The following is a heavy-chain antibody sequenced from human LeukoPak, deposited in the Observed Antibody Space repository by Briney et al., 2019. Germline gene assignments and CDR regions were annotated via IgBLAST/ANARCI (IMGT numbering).Heavy chain of an antibody. Sequence: AETLSLTCTVSGGSISSYYWSWIRQPPGKGLEWLGYIYYSGSTNYNPSLKSRVTISVDTSKSQFSLKLSSVTAADTAVYYCARVQGFLEWLYYFDYWGQGTLVTVSS. CDR1: GGSISSYY. CDR3: ARVQGFLEWLYYFDY. V-gene: IGHV4-59*01. CDR2: IYYSGST. D-gene: IGHD3-3*01. J-gene: IGHJ4*02.